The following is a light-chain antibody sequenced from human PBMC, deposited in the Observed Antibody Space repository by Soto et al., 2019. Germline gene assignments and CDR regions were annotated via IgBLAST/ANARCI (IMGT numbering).Light chain of an antibody. V-gene: IGKV3-15*01. CDR1: QSVSSN. J-gene: IGKJ2*01. Sequence: EIVMTQSPATLSVSPGERATLSCRASQSVSSNLAWYQQKPGQAPRLLIYGASTRATGIPARFSGSGSGTDITLTISSLQSEDFAVYYCQQYNNWPPPYTFGQGTKLEIK. CDR3: QQYNNWPPPYT. CDR2: GAS.